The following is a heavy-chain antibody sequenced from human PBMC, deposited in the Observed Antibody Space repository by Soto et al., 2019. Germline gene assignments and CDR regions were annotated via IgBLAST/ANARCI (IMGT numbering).Heavy chain of an antibody. CDR1: GFTFSSYG. D-gene: IGHD6-19*01. J-gene: IGHJ4*02. V-gene: IGHV3-33*01. Sequence: QVQLVASGGGVVHPGRSLRLSCAASGFTFSSYGMHWVRQAPGKGLEWVAVIWYDGSNKYYADSVKGRFTISRDNSKNTLYLQMNSLRAEDTAVYYCARVRMDSSGWYYFDYWGQGTLVTVSS. CDR2: IWYDGSNK. CDR3: ARVRMDSSGWYYFDY.